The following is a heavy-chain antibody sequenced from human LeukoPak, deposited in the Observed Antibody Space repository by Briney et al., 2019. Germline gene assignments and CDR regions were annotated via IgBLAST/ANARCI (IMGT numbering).Heavy chain of an antibody. D-gene: IGHD1-26*01. CDR3: ARDRRLKRELLVGFDY. CDR1: GFTFSSYW. CDR2: IKQDGSEK. Sequence: GGSLRLSCAASGFTFSSYWMSWVRQAPGKGLEWVANIKQDGSEKYYVDSVKGRFTISRDNAKNSLYLQMNSLRAEDTAVYYCARDRRLKRELLVGFDYWGQGTLVTVSS. J-gene: IGHJ4*02. V-gene: IGHV3-7*01.